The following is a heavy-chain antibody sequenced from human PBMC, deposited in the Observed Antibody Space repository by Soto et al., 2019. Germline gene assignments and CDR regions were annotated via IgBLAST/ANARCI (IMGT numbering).Heavy chain of an antibody. CDR2: ISYDGSNK. CDR3: AKDHFCSLVPAAMCYYGMDV. J-gene: IGHJ6*02. Sequence: QVQLVESGGGVVQPGRSLRLSCAASGFTFSSYGMHWVRQAPGKGLEWVAVISYDGSNKYYADSVKGRFTISRDNSKNTLYLQMNSLRAEDTAVYYCAKDHFCSLVPAAMCYYGMDVWGQGTTVTVSS. D-gene: IGHD2-2*01. CDR1: GFTFSSYG. V-gene: IGHV3-30*18.